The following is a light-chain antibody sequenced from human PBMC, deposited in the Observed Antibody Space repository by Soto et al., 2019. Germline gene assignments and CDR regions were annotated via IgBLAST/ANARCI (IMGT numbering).Light chain of an antibody. V-gene: IGKV1-5*01. CDR2: DAS. CDR3: QQYNTYWET. Sequence: GDTVTITCRASQNISTSLPWYQHKPGKAPTLLMFDASSLASGVPSRFRGSGSGTEFTLTISSLQPDDSGTYYCQQYNTYWETFGQGTKVYIK. J-gene: IGKJ1*01. CDR1: QNISTS.